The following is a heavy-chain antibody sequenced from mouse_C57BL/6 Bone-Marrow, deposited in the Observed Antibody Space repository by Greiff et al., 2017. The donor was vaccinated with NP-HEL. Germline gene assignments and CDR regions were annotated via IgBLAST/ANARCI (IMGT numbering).Heavy chain of an antibody. CDR3: ARSGPYYAMDY. J-gene: IGHJ4*01. CDR2: IDPSDSYT. V-gene: IGHV1-50*01. CDR1: GYTFTSYW. Sequence: QVQLQQPGAELVKPGASVKLSCKASGYTFTSYWMQWVKPRPGPGLEWIGEIDPSDSYTNYNQKLKGKATLTVDTYSSTAYMQLRSLSSEDSAVYYCARSGPYYAMDYWGQGTSVTVSS.